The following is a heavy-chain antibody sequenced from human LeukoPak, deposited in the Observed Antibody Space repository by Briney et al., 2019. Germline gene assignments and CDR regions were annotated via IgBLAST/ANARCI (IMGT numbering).Heavy chain of an antibody. V-gene: IGHV1-69*06. CDR1: GGTFSSYA. J-gene: IGHJ4*02. D-gene: IGHD3-10*01. CDR3: ASAMVRGVNGAS. CDR2: IIPIFGTA. Sequence: SVKVSCKASGGTFSSYAISWVRQAPGQGLEWMGGIIPIFGTANYAQKFQGRVTITADKSTSTAYMELSSLRSEDTAVYYCASAMVRGVNGASWGQGTLVTVSS.